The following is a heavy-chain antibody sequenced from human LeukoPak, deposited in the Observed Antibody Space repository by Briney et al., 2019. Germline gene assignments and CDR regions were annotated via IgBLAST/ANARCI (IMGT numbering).Heavy chain of an antibody. CDR2: IYFTGST. D-gene: IGHD3-10*01. CDR1: GGSISSSSYY. V-gene: IGHV4-39*01. CDR3: AGMVRGVQIKPDS. Sequence: PSETLSLTCSVSGGSISSSSYYWGWIRQPPGKGLEWIGYIYFTGSTEYNPSLQSRATISVDTSNNQFSLKLSSVTAVDTAAYYCAGMVRGVQIKPDSWGQGTLVTVSS. J-gene: IGHJ5*01.